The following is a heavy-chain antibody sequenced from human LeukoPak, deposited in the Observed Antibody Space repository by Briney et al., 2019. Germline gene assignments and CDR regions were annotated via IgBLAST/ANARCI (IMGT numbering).Heavy chain of an antibody. D-gene: IGHD1-1*01. CDR2: MNPNSGNI. V-gene: IGHV1-8*03. CDR3: ARGPTGSNYYYMDD. J-gene: IGHJ6*03. Sequence: ASVKVSCKASGYTFTSYGISWVRQAPGQGLEWMGWMNPNSGNIDYAQKFQGRVTITRNTSISTAYMELSSLRSEDTAVYYCARGPTGSNYYYMDDWGKGTTVTVSS. CDR1: GYTFTSYG.